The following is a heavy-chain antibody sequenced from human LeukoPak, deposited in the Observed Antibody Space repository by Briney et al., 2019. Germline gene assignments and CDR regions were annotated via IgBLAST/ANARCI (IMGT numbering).Heavy chain of an antibody. CDR1: GGTFSSYA. Sequence: GASVKVSCKASGGTFSSYAISWVRQAPGQGLEWMGGIIPIFGTANYAQKFQGRVTITADESTSTAYMELSSLRSEDTAVYYCARGSITMVRGVILNYYYYGMDVWGQGTTVTVSS. V-gene: IGHV1-69*13. D-gene: IGHD3-10*01. CDR3: ARGSITMVRGVILNYYYYGMDV. CDR2: IIPIFGTA. J-gene: IGHJ6*02.